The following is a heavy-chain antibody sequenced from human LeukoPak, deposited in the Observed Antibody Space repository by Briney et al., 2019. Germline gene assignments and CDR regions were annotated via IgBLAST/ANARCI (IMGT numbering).Heavy chain of an antibody. CDR1: GDSFSSKSAA. D-gene: IGHD6-13*01. CDR3: TRQHSGGMDV. CDR2: TYYRSKWYN. Sequence: SQTLSLTCAISGDSFSSKSAAWNWLRQSPSRGLEYLGRTYYRSKWYNEYAVSVKRRVIINPDTSKNQFSLQLNSVTPEDTAVYYCTRQHSGGMDVWGQGTTVTVSS. V-gene: IGHV6-1*01. J-gene: IGHJ6*02.